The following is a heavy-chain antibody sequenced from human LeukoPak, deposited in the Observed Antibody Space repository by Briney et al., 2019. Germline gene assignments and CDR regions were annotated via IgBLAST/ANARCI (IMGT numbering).Heavy chain of an antibody. CDR2: IYYSGST. J-gene: IGHJ6*02. Sequence: SETLSLTCTVSGGSISSYYWSWIQQPPGKGLEWIGYIYYSGSTNYNPSLKSRVTISVDTSKNQFSLKLSSVTAADTAVYYCARRTVLDELTGEYYYYGMDVWGQGTTVTVSS. D-gene: IGHD7-27*01. CDR1: GGSISSYY. CDR3: ARRTVLDELTGEYYYYGMDV. V-gene: IGHV4-59*08.